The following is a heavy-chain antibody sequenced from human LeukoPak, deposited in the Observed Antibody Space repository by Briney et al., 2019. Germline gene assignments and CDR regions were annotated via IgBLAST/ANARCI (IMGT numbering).Heavy chain of an antibody. CDR2: ISSSSSYI. Sequence: GGSLRLSCAASGFTFSSYSMNWVREAPGKGLEWVSSISSSSSYIYYADSVKGRFTISRDNAKNSLYLQMNSLRAEDTAVYYCARDLSAIAAAGTTEYFQHWGQGTLVTVSS. CDR3: ARDLSAIAAAGTTEYFQH. D-gene: IGHD6-13*01. CDR1: GFTFSSYS. V-gene: IGHV3-21*01. J-gene: IGHJ1*01.